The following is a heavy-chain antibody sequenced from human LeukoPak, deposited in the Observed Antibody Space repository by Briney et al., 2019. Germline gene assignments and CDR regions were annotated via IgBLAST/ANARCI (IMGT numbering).Heavy chain of an antibody. D-gene: IGHD3-22*01. V-gene: IGHV3-48*01. J-gene: IGHJ4*02. CDR3: AETSHSGYPNY. CDR1: GFTFSSYS. CDR2: ISSGSSTI. Sequence: GGSLRLSRAASGFTFSSYSMNWVRQAPGKGLEWVSYISSGSSTIYYADSVKGRFTISRDNAKNSLYLQMNSLRAEDTAVYYCAETSHSGYPNYWGQGTLVTVSS.